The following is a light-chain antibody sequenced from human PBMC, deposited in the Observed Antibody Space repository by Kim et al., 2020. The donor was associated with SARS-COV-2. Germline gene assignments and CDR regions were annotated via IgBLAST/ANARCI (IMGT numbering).Light chain of an antibody. CDR3: QSYDSNLRGAV. CDR1: GSNIGSDYV. CDR2: SND. J-gene: IGLJ3*02. V-gene: IGLV1-40*01. Sequence: QRVTISCYGTGSNIGSDYVVHWYHQLPGAAPKVVIYSNDIRPSGVPDRFSGSQSGPSASLAITGLQPDDEGYYYCQSYDSNLRGAVFGGGTRLTVL.